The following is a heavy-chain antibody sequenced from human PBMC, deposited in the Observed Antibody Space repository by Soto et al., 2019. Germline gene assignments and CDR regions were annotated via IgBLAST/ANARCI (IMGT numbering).Heavy chain of an antibody. D-gene: IGHD1-20*01. J-gene: IGHJ4*02. V-gene: IGHV3-33*01. CDR2: IWYDGSNK. CDR1: GFTFSSYG. CDR3: ARDLVTYRITGTPTGGY. Sequence: GGSLRLSCAASGFTFSSYGMHWVRQAPGKGLEWVAVIWYDGSNKYYADSVKGRFTISRDNSKNTLYLQMNSLRAEDTAVYYCARDLVTYRITGTPTGGYWGQGTLVTVSS.